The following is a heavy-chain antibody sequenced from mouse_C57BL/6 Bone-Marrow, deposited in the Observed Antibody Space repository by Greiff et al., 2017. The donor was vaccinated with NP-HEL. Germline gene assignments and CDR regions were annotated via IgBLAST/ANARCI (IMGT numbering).Heavy chain of an antibody. CDR1: GYAFSSSW. J-gene: IGHJ4*01. Sequence: VQLQQSGPELVKPGASVKISCKASGYAFSSSWMNWVKQRPGKGLEWIGRIYPGEGDTNYNGKFKGKATLTADKSSSTAYMQLSSLTSEDSAVYFCARCGYFLYAMDYWGQGTSVTVSS. CDR2: IYPGEGDT. D-gene: IGHD2-3*01. CDR3: ARCGYFLYAMDY. V-gene: IGHV1-82*01.